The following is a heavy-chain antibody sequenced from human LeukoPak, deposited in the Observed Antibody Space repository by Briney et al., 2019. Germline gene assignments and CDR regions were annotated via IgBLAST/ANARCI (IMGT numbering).Heavy chain of an antibody. CDR3: AKAAAGSYYYYYYMDV. D-gene: IGHD6-13*01. CDR2: ISSSGSTI. V-gene: IGHV3-48*03. J-gene: IGHJ6*03. CDR1: GFSFSSYE. Sequence: GGSLRLSCAASGFSFSSYEMNWVRQAPGKGLEWVSYISSSGSTIYYADSVKGRFTISRDNAKNSLYLQMNSLRAEDTAVYYCAKAAAGSYYYYYYMDVWGKGTTVTISS.